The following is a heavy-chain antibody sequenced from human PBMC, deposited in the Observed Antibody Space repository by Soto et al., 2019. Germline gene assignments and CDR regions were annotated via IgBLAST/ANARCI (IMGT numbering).Heavy chain of an antibody. V-gene: IGHV3-9*01. Sequence: EVQLVESGGGLVQPGRSLRLSCAASGFTFDDYAMHWVRQAPGKGLEWVSGISWNSGSIGYADSVKGRVTISRDNAKNPLYLQMNSLRAEDTALYYCAKGGQLLTEGGGYWGQGTLVTVSS. D-gene: IGHD2-2*01. CDR2: ISWNSGSI. CDR1: GFTFDDYA. CDR3: AKGGQLLTEGGGY. J-gene: IGHJ4*02.